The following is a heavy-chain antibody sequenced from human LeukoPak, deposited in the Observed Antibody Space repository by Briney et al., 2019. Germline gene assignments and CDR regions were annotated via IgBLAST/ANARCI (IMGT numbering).Heavy chain of an antibody. CDR1: GGSLIGHY. CDR3: ARGGIMVRQSINFLFFHGMDV. CDR2: INHSGNT. V-gene: IGHV4-34*01. D-gene: IGHD3-10*01. J-gene: IGHJ6*02. Sequence: SETLSLTCDVYGGSLIGHYWSWIRQPPGKGLEWIGEINHSGNTNYNPSLKNRVTISVDTSKNQSSLRLSAVTAADTAVYHCARGGIMVRQSINFLFFHGMDVWGHGTTVTVSS.